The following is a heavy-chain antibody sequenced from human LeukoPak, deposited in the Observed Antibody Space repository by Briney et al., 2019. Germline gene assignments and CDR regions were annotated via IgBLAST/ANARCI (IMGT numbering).Heavy chain of an antibody. D-gene: IGHD6-19*01. CDR1: GFTFSSYA. Sequence: GGSLRLSCAASGFTFSSYAMSWVRQAPGKGLEWVSAISGSGGSTYYADSVKGRFTISRDNSKNTLYLQMNSLRAEDTAVYYCAKAPRSGIAVAGSDYWGQGTLVTVSS. CDR3: AKAPRSGIAVAGSDY. J-gene: IGHJ4*02. V-gene: IGHV3-23*01. CDR2: ISGSGGST.